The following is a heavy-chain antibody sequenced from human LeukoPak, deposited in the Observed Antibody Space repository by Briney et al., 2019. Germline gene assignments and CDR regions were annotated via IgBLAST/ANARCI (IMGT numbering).Heavy chain of an antibody. CDR3: ARDLTSAYWTPGGYYYYMDV. CDR2: ITSDSSFM. V-gene: IGHV3-48*01. CDR1: GFTFNTYS. Sequence: GGSLRLPCAASGFTFNTYSMNWVRQAPGKGLEWISYITSDSSFMYYADSVKGRFTISRDNAKNSVYLQMNSLRVEDTAVYYCARDLTSAYWTPGGYYYYMDVWGTGTTVTVSS. J-gene: IGHJ6*03. D-gene: IGHD3-16*01.